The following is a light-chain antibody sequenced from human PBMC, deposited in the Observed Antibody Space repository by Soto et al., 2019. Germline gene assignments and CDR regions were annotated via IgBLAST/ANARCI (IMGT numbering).Light chain of an antibody. CDR2: GAS. CDR3: QQYNKWPRT. J-gene: IGKJ1*01. V-gene: IGKV3-15*01. CDR1: QSVSSN. Sequence: ETVMTQSPATLSVSPGERATLSCGASQSVSSNLAWYEQKPGQAPRLLIYGASTRATGIPARFSGSGSGTEFTLTISSLQSEDCAVYYCQQYNKWPRTFGQGTKVEIK.